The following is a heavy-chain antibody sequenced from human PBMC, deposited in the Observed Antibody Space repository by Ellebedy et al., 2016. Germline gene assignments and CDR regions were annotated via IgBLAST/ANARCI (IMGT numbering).Heavy chain of an antibody. CDR2: IYYSGST. CDR3: ARGVDDGAFDI. D-gene: IGHD5/OR15-5a*01. J-gene: IGHJ3*02. CDR1: GGSINSGGYY. V-gene: IGHV4-31*03. Sequence: SETLSLTXTVSGGSINSGGYYWNWIRQHPGKGLEYIGYIYYSGSTYYNPSLQSRVTMSVDTSRNQFSLTLRSVTAADTAVYYCARGVDDGAFDIWGQGTKVTVSS.